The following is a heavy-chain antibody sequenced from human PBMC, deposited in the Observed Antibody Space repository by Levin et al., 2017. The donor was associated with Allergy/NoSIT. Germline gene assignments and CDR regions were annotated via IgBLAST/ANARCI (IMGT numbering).Heavy chain of an antibody. V-gene: IGHV1-2*02. J-gene: IGHJ4*02. Sequence: GESLKISCKASRYIFSDYFIHWVRQAPGQGLEWMGWINPHSGDTKYAQEFQGRVTMTRDTSISTAYMELTRLTSDDTAVYYCARDLYNDDSVFGYRGQGTLVNVFS. CDR3: ARDLYNDDSVFGY. D-gene: IGHD3-22*01. CDR1: RYIFSDYF. CDR2: INPHSGDT.